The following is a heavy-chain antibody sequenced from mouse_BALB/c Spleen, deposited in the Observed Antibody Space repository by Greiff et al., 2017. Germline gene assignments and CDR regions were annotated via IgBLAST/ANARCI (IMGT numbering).Heavy chain of an antibody. D-gene: IGHD1-2*01. CDR3: ARHITTAAWFAY. Sequence: EVKLMESGGDLVKPGGSLKLSCAASGFTFSSYGMSWVRQTPDKRLEWVATISSGGSYTYYPDSVKGRFTISRDNAKNTLYLQMSSLKSEDTAMYYCARHITTAAWFAYCGQGTLVTVSA. V-gene: IGHV5-6*01. CDR1: GFTFSSYG. CDR2: ISSGGSYT. J-gene: IGHJ3*01.